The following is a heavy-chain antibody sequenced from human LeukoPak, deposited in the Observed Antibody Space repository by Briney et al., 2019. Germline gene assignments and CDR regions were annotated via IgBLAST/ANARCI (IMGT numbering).Heavy chain of an antibody. V-gene: IGHV3-20*04. CDR1: GFTFDNYG. CDR3: ARDHESSNPTY. Sequence: GGSLRLSCAASGFTFDNYGMSWVRQAPGKGLDWVSGINWNGGTTGYADSVKGRFTISRDNAKNSLYLQMNSLRAEDTALYYCARDHESSNPTYWGQGTLVTVSS. D-gene: IGHD6-13*01. J-gene: IGHJ4*02. CDR2: INWNGGTT.